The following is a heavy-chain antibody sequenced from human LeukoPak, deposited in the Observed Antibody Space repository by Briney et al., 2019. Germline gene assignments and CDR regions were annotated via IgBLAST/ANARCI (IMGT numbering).Heavy chain of an antibody. J-gene: IGHJ4*02. V-gene: IGHV4-59*08. Sequence: SETLSLTCTLSGGSISSYYWSWIRQPPGKGLEWIGYIYYSGSTNYNPSLKSRVTISVDTSKNQFSLKLSSVTAADTAVYYCARHRPHIVVVPAANPDFDYWGQGTLVTVSS. CDR3: ARHRPHIVVVPAANPDFDY. CDR2: IYYSGST. D-gene: IGHD2-2*01. CDR1: GGSISSYY.